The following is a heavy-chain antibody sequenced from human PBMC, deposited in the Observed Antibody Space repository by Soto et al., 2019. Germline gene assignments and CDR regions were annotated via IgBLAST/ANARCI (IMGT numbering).Heavy chain of an antibody. V-gene: IGHV4-39*07. CDR3: ARRHCTNGFYCYFDY. CDR1: GGSISSSSYY. Sequence: SETLSLTCTVSGGSISSSSYYWGWIRQPPGKGLEWIGSIYYSGSTNYNPSLKSRVTISVDTSKNQFSLKLSSVTAADTAVYYCARRHCTNGFYCYFDYWGQGTLVTVSS. CDR2: IYYSGST. D-gene: IGHD2-8*01. J-gene: IGHJ4*02.